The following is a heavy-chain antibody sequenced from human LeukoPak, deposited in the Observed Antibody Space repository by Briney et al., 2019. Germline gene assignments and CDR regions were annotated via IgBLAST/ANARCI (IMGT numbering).Heavy chain of an antibody. CDR1: GFTFSSYA. V-gene: IGHV3-23*01. J-gene: IGHJ5*02. CDR2: ISGSGGST. D-gene: IGHD1-26*01. CDR3: AKALGGSGSYRNWFDP. Sequence: GGSLRLSCAASGFTFSSYAMSWVRQAPGKGLEWVSSISGSGGSTDYADSVEGRFTISRDNSKNTLFLQMNSLRAEDTAVYYCAKALGGSGSYRNWFDPWGQGTLVTVSS.